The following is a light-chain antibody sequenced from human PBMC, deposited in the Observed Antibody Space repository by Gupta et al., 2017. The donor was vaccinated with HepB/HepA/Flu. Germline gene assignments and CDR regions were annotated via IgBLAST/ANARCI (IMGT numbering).Light chain of an antibody. J-gene: IGKJ1*01. CDR1: QNIGSN. CDR3: QHYTDWPPWT. Sequence: EIVMTQSPATLSVSPGRRATLSCRASQNIGSNLAWYQQRPGHSPSLLIFHASLRAAGTPSRFSGSGSGKEFTLTISSQQSEDSAVYYCQHYTDWPPWTFGQGTXVEIK. CDR2: HAS. V-gene: IGKV3-15*01.